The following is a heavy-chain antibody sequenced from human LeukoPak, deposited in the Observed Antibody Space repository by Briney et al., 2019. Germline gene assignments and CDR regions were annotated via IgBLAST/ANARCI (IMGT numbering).Heavy chain of an antibody. Sequence: SETLSLTCTVSGVSISSGGYYWSWIRQHPGKGLEWIGYIYYSGSTYYNPSLKSRVTISVDTSKNQFSLKLSSVTAADTAVYYCARDLVLWFGELPIWGQGTLVTVSS. CDR2: IYYSGST. J-gene: IGHJ4*02. CDR1: GVSISSGGYY. D-gene: IGHD3-10*01. V-gene: IGHV4-31*03. CDR3: ARDLVLWFGELPI.